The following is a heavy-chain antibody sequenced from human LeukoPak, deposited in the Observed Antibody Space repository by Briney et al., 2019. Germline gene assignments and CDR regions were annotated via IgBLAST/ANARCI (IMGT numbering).Heavy chain of an antibody. Sequence: PGGSLRLSCAASGFTFSSYEMNWVRQAPGKGLEWVSYISSSGSTIYYADSVKGRFTISRDNAKNSLFLQMNSLRAEDTAVYYCARVDRKVQLWPTERYYYYMDVWGKGTTVTVSS. CDR2: ISSSGSTI. CDR1: GFTFSSYE. D-gene: IGHD5-18*01. V-gene: IGHV3-48*03. J-gene: IGHJ6*03. CDR3: ARVDRKVQLWPTERYYYYMDV.